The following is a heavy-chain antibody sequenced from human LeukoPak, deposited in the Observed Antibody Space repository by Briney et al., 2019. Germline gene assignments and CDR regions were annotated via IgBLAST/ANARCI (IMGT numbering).Heavy chain of an antibody. Sequence: PSETLSLTCTVSGGSISSYYWSWIRQPPGKGLEWIGYIYYSGSTNYNPSLKSRVTISVDTSKNQFSLKLSSVTAADTAVYYCARVYLAENWFDPWGQGTLVTVSS. V-gene: IGHV4-59*01. CDR2: IYYSGST. CDR3: ARVYLAENWFDP. CDR1: GGSISSYY. J-gene: IGHJ5*02. D-gene: IGHD3-9*01.